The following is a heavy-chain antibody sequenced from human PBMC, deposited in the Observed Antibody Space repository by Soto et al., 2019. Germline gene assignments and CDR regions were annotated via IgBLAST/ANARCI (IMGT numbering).Heavy chain of an antibody. CDR3: VRVPPAIEGAHSYSSYMDV. D-gene: IGHD2-2*01. CDR2: IKEDGSEK. V-gene: IGHV3-7*01. J-gene: IGHJ6*03. Sequence: DVRLVESGGGLVQPGKSLRLACEVSEMTFSLFSMSWVRQVPGKRLEWVASIKEDGSEKSYVDSVKGRFTISRDNDKNSLYLEMNARRADDTSFYYWVRVPPAIEGAHSYSSYMDVWGKGPTVTVPS. CDR1: EMTFSLFS.